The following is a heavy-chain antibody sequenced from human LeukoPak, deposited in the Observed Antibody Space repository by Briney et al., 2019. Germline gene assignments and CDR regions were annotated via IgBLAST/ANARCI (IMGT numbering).Heavy chain of an antibody. J-gene: IGHJ4*02. CDR2: IHGNGETT. D-gene: IGHD4-17*01. V-gene: IGHV3-23*01. Sequence: GGSLRLSCAASAFRFSSFAMTWVRQAPGKGLEWVSGIHGNGETTYYADSVKGRFTISRDNSRELLYLQMNSLRAEDTAVYYCAAHASRDYVRYWGQGTLVTVSS. CDR1: AFRFSSFA. CDR3: AAHASRDYVRY.